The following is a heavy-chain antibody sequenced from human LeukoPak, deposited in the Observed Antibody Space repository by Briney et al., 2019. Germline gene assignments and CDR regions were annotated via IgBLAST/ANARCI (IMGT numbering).Heavy chain of an antibody. CDR3: ARDMVRGVIRYYYYGMDV. CDR1: GFTFSSYG. V-gene: IGHV3-33*01. Sequence: GGSLRLSCAASGFTFSSYGMHWVRQAPGKGLEWVAVIWYDGSNKYYADSVKGRFAICRDNSKNTLYLQTNRLRAEDTAVYYCARDMVRGVIRYYYYGMDVWGKGTTVTVSS. J-gene: IGHJ6*04. CDR2: IWYDGSNK. D-gene: IGHD3-10*01.